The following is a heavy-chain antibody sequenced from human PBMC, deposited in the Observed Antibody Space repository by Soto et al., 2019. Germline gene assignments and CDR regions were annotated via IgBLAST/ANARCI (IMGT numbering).Heavy chain of an antibody. J-gene: IGHJ4*02. V-gene: IGHV4-31*02. CDR2: IYYSGST. CDR3: ARDAAAYYSASSGYYFDY. D-gene: IGHD3-22*01. Sequence: WTWIRQHPGKGLEWIGYIYYSGSTYCNPSLKSRVTISVDTSKNQFSLKLSSVTAADTAVYYCARDAAAYYSASSGYYFDYWGQGTLVTVSS.